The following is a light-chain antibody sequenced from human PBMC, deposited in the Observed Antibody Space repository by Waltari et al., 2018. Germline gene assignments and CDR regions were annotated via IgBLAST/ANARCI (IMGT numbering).Light chain of an antibody. Sequence: HSALTQPATVSGSPGQSITISCTGTSRDIGAYNDVSWYQQHPGKAPKLIIFDVNNRPSGVSSRFSGSKSGNTASLTISGLQAEDEADFYCCSFTSTSSWVFGGGTKLTVL. CDR3: CSFTSTSSWV. V-gene: IGLV2-14*03. CDR2: DVN. CDR1: SRDIGAYND. J-gene: IGLJ3*02.